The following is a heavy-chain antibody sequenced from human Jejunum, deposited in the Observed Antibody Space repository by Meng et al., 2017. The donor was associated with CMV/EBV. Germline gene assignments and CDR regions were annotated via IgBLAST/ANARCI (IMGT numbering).Heavy chain of an antibody. D-gene: IGHD2-2*01. V-gene: IGHV1-18*01. CDR2: ISAYNGNT. J-gene: IGHJ5*02. Sequence: QVQLVQSGAEVKKPXASVKVSCKASGYTFTSYGISWVRQAPGQGLEWMGWISAYNGNTNYAQKLQGRVTMTTDTSTSTAYMELRSLRSDDTAVYYCARARLGGYCSSTSCADNWFDPWGQGTLVTVSS. CDR3: ARARLGGYCSSTSCADNWFDP. CDR1: GYTFTSYG.